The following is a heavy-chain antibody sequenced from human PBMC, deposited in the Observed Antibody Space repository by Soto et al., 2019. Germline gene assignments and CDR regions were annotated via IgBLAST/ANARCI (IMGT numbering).Heavy chain of an antibody. V-gene: IGHV1-46*01. J-gene: IGHJ2*01. CDR1: GYIFTTYY. D-gene: IGHD4-17*01. CDR3: ARGGNGDNVGYWYFDL. Sequence: QVQLVQSGAEVKKPGASVEVSCKASGYIFTTYYIHWVRHAPGQGLEWMGVINPGGVSTKYAQKFQDRVTMTSDTSTSTVYMDLSSRRSEDTAVYFCARGGNGDNVGYWYFDLWGRGTLVTVSP. CDR2: INPGGVST.